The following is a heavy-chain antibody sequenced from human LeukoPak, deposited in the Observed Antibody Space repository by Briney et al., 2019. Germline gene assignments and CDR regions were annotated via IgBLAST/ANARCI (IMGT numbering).Heavy chain of an antibody. CDR3: AIREPIGY. J-gene: IGHJ4*02. V-gene: IGHV3-30*03. Sequence: GGSLRLSCAASGFTFSSYGMHWVRQAPSKGLEWVAVISYDGSNKYYADSVKGRFTISRDNSKNTLYLQMNSLRVEDTAIYYCAIREPIGYWGQGSLVTVSP. D-gene: IGHD6-13*01. CDR2: ISYDGSNK. CDR1: GFTFSSYG.